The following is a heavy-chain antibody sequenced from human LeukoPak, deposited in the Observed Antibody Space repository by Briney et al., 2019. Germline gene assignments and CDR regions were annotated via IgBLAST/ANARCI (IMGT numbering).Heavy chain of an antibody. Sequence: GGSLRLSCAASGFTFSSYAMSWVRQAPGKGLEWVSAISGSGGSTYYADSVKGRFTISRDNSKNTLYLQMNSLRAEDTAVYYCARTIFGVVIAPFDYWGQGTLVTVSS. D-gene: IGHD3-3*01. J-gene: IGHJ4*02. CDR2: ISGSGGST. CDR3: ARTIFGVVIAPFDY. V-gene: IGHV3-23*01. CDR1: GFTFSSYA.